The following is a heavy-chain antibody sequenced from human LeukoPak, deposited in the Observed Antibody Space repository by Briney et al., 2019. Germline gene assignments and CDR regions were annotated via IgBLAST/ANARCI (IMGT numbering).Heavy chain of an antibody. CDR3: ARDKGIAAPADLDVFDI. V-gene: IGHV1-2*02. Sequence: ASVTVSFKPSGYTFTDYYLHWVRPAPGKGLEGMGWINTNSGGTNYAQKFQGRVTMTRDTSISTAYMELRSLRSDDSALYYCARDKGIAAPADLDVFDIWGQGTMVTVSS. CDR1: GYTFTDYY. CDR2: INTNSGGT. D-gene: IGHD6-13*01. J-gene: IGHJ3*02.